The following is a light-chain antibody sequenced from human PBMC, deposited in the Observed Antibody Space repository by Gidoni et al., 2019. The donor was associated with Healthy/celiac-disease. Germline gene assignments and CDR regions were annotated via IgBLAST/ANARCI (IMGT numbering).Light chain of an antibody. Sequence: EIVLTPSPGTLSLSPGERATLSCRASQSVSSSYLAWYQQKPGQAPRLLIYGASSRATGIPDRFSGSGSGTDFTLTISRLEPEDFAVYYCQQYGSSPWTFXXXTKVEIK. V-gene: IGKV3-20*01. CDR1: QSVSSSY. CDR3: QQYGSSPWT. J-gene: IGKJ1*01. CDR2: GAS.